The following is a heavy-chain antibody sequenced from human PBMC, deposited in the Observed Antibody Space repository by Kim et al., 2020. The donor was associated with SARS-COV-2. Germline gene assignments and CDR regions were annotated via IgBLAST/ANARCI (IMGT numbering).Heavy chain of an antibody. CDR3: ARDLSLGEYENGDYELDYYYYYGMDV. D-gene: IGHD4-17*01. CDR1: GYTFTSYG. V-gene: IGHV1-18*01. Sequence: ASVKVSCKASGYTFTSYGISWVRQAPGQGLEWMGWISAYNGNTNYAQKLQGRVTMTTDTSTSTAYMELRSLRSDDTAVYYCARDLSLGEYENGDYELDYYYYYGMDVWGQGTTVTVSS. J-gene: IGHJ6*02. CDR2: ISAYNGNT.